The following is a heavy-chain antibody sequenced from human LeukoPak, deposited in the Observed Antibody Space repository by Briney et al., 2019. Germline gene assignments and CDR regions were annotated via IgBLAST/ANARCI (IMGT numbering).Heavy chain of an antibody. J-gene: IGHJ4*02. CDR2: TTTGGSST. Sequence: GGSLRLSCAASGFTFSAYAMAWVRQAPGKGLECVSHTTTGGSSTFHADSVKGRFTISRDNAKNSLYLQMNSLRGEDTAVYYCARVRYDSGWYDYWGQGALVIVSS. D-gene: IGHD6-19*01. V-gene: IGHV3-48*04. CDR3: ARVRYDSGWYDY. CDR1: GFTFSAYA.